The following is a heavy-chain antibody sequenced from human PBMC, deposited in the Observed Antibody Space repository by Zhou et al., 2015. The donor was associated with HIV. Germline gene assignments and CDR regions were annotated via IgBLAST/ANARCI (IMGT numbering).Heavy chain of an antibody. CDR3: AITGYSSGWYREQGVGYGMDV. Sequence: QVQLVQSGAEVKKPGSSVKVSCKASGGTFSSYAISWVRQAPGQGLEWMGGIIPIFGTANYAQKFQGRVTITADESTSTAYMELSSLRSEDTAVYYCAITGYSSGWYREQGVGYGMDVWGQGTTVTVSS. CDR2: IIPIFGTA. CDR1: GGTFSSYA. J-gene: IGHJ6*02. V-gene: IGHV1-69*12. D-gene: IGHD6-19*01.